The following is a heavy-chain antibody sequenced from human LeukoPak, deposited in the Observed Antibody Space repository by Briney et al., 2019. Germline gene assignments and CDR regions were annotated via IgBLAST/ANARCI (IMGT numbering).Heavy chain of an antibody. CDR3: ARVATINGPYVDY. J-gene: IGHJ4*02. D-gene: IGHD5-12*01. Sequence: GGSLRLSCAASGFTFSSYWMSWVRQAPGKGLEWVANIKQDGSEKYYVDSVKGRFTISRDNAKNSLYLQMNSLRAEDTAVYYCARVATINGPYVDYWGQGTLVTVSS. CDR2: IKQDGSEK. CDR1: GFTFSSYW. V-gene: IGHV3-7*01.